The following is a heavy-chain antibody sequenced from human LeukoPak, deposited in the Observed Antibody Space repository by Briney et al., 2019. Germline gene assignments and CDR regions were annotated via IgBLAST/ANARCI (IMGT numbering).Heavy chain of an antibody. V-gene: IGHV4-59*01. J-gene: IGHJ4*02. Sequence: SETLSLTCTVSGGSISSYYWSWIRQPPGKGLEWIGYIYYSGSTNYNPSLKSRVTISVDTSKNQFPLKLSSVTAADTAVYYCARAGYSSGWYLHDYWGQGTLVTVSS. CDR3: ARAGYSSGWYLHDY. CDR1: GGSISSYY. CDR2: IYYSGST. D-gene: IGHD6-19*01.